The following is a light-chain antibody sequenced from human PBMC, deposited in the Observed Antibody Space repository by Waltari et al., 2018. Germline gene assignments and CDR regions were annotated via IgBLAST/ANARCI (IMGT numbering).Light chain of an antibody. CDR1: SSNIGAGHD. Sequence: QSVLTQPPSVSGAPGQRVTISCTGSSSNIGAGHDVHWYPHLPGTAPKLLIYANNNLPSGVPDRFAGSEAGTSASLAITALQAEDEADYYCQSYDSSLSGYVFGTGTTVTVL. CDR2: ANN. CDR3: QSYDSSLSGYV. V-gene: IGLV1-40*01. J-gene: IGLJ1*01.